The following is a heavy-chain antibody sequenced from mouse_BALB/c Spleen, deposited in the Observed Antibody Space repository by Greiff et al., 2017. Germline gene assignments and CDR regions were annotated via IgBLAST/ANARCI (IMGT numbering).Heavy chain of an antibody. V-gene: IGHV5-4*02. Sequence: DVMLVESGGGLVKPGGSLKLSCAASGFTFSDYYMYWVRQTPEKRLEWVATISGGGSYTYYPDSVKGRFTISRDNAKNNLYLQMSSLKSEDTAMYYCAGDRGCLLWSAYYAMDYWGQGTSVTVSA. CDR2: ISGGGSYT. CDR1: GFTFSDYY. CDR3: AGDRGCLLWSAYYAMDY. D-gene: IGHD2-1*01. J-gene: IGHJ4*01.